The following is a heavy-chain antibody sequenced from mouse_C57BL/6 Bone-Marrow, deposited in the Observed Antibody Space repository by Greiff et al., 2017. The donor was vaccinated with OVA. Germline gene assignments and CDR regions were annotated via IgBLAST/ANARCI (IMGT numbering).Heavy chain of an antibody. CDR3: ATKTGPFDY. J-gene: IGHJ2*01. CDR1: GYTFTSYG. V-gene: IGHV1-81*01. D-gene: IGHD4-1*01. Sequence: VQLQQSGAELARPGASVKLSCKASGYTFTSYGISWVKQRTGQGLEWIGEIYPRSGNTYYNEKFKGKATLTADKSSSTAYMELRSLTSEDSAVYFFATKTGPFDYWGQGTTLTVSS. CDR2: IYPRSGNT.